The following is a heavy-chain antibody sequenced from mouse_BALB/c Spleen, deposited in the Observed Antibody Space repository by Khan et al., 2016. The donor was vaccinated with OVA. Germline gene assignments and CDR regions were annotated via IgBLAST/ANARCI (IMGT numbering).Heavy chain of an antibody. J-gene: IGHJ4*01. D-gene: IGHD2-10*01. CDR3: ARPAYLSYVLDN. CDR1: GHTFTKYG. Sequence: QIQLVQSGPELKKPGETVKISCKASGHTFTKYGMNWVKQAPGKGLKWMGWINTYTGEPTYADDFNGRFAFSLETSASTAYLQINNLKNEDTATYLCARPAYLSYVLDNWGQGTSVTVSS. CDR2: INTYTGEP. V-gene: IGHV9-3-1*01.